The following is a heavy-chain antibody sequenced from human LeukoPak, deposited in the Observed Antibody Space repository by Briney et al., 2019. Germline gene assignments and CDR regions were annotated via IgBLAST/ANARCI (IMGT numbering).Heavy chain of an antibody. Sequence: PSETLSLTCAVYGGSFSGYYWSWIRQPPGKGLEWIGEINHSGSTNYNPSLKSRVTISVDTSKNQFSLKLSSVTAADTAVYYCAIRFYDSSGYYSDDAFDIWGQGTMVTVSS. J-gene: IGHJ3*02. V-gene: IGHV4-34*01. CDR3: AIRFYDSSGYYSDDAFDI. D-gene: IGHD3-22*01. CDR2: INHSGST. CDR1: GGSFSGYY.